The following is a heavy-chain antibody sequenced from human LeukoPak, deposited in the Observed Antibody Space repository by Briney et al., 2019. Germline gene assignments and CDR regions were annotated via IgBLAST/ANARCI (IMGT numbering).Heavy chain of an antibody. CDR2: IYPGDSDT. V-gene: IGHV5-51*01. J-gene: IGHJ4*02. D-gene: IGHD6-19*01. Sequence: GESLKISCTGAGYTFTTYWIAWVRQVPGKGLEWMGMIYPGDSDTRYSPSFQGQVTISADKSISTAYLQWSSLKASDTAMYYCARLLEGVAGTWGYWGQGTLVTVS. CDR3: ARLLEGVAGTWGY. CDR1: GYTFTTYW.